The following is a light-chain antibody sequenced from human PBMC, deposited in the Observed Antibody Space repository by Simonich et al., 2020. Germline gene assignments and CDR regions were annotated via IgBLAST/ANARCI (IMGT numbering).Light chain of an antibody. Sequence: DIQMTQSPSSLSASVVDRVTITCRASHSISSYLNRYQPKPGKAPKLLIYAASSLQSGVPSRFSGSGSGTDFTLTISSLQPEDFATYYCQQSYSTLWTFGQGTKVEIK. J-gene: IGKJ1*01. CDR3: QQSYSTLWT. V-gene: IGKV1-39*01. CDR2: AAS. CDR1: HSISSY.